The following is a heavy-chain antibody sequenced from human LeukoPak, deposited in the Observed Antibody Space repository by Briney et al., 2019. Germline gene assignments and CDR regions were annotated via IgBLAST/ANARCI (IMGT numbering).Heavy chain of an antibody. D-gene: IGHD3-22*01. J-gene: IGHJ4*02. Sequence: SETRSLTCTVSGDSIRNFYWTWIRQPPGKGLEWIGHISDSGNINYNPSLKGRVTISVDTSKNQFSLKLSSVTAADTAVYYCARDTPSYYDSSGSFDYWGQGTLVTVSS. CDR1: GDSIRNFY. V-gene: IGHV4-59*12. CDR3: ARDTPSYYDSSGSFDY. CDR2: ISDSGNI.